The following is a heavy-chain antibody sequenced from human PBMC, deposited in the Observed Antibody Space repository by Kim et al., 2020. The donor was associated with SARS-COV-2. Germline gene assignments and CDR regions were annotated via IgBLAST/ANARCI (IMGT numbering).Heavy chain of an antibody. CDR2: A. Sequence: ANYAQRVQGRVTITADESTSTAYMELSSLRSEDTAVYYCARVWEMATIGNWGQGTLVTVSS. D-gene: IGHD5-12*01. CDR3: ARVWEMATIGN. V-gene: IGHV1-69*01. J-gene: IGHJ4*02.